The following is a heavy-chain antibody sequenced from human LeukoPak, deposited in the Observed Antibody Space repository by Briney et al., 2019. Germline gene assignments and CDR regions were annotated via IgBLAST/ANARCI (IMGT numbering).Heavy chain of an antibody. D-gene: IGHD3-10*01. CDR3: ARGRRVGSGSYYMDY. CDR1: GFTFSSYA. J-gene: IGHJ4*02. CDR2: ISYDGSNK. Sequence: GGSLRLSCAASGFTFSSYAMHWVRQAPGKGLEWVAVISYDGSNKYYADSVKGRFTISRDNSKNTLYLQMNSLRAEDTAVCYCARGRRVGSGSYYMDYRGQGTLVTVSS. V-gene: IGHV3-30-3*01.